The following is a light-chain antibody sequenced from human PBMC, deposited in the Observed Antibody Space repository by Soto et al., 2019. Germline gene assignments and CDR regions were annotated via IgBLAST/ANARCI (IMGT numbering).Light chain of an antibody. V-gene: IGLV1-44*01. Sequence: QSVLTQPHSASGTPGQRVTISCSGSSSNIGTSSVHWFQQLPGTAPKLLISTTNQRPSGVPERFSGSKSGTSASLAISGLQSEDEADYYCAAWYDSLNGLVFGTGTKLTVL. CDR2: TTN. J-gene: IGLJ1*01. CDR1: SSNIGTSS. CDR3: AAWYDSLNGLV.